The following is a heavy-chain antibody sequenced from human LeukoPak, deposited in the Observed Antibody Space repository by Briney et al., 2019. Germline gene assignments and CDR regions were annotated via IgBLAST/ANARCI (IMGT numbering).Heavy chain of an antibody. V-gene: IGHV4-39*07. D-gene: IGHD3-22*01. J-gene: IGHJ4*02. Sequence: SETLSLTCTVSGGSISSSSYYRGWIRQPPGTGLEWIGSIYYSGSTNYNPSLKSRVTISLDTSKNQFSLKLSSVTAADTAVYYCTKDSSAYYGSSGYNWGQGTLVTVSS. CDR1: GGSISSSSYY. CDR2: IYYSGST. CDR3: TKDSSAYYGSSGYN.